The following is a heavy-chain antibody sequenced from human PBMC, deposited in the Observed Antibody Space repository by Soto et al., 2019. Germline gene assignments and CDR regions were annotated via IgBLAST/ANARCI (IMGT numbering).Heavy chain of an antibody. CDR1: GFTFSSYA. Sequence: GSLRLSCAASGFTFSSYAMSWVRQAPGKGLEWVSAISGSGGSTYYADSVKGRFTISRDNSKNTPYLQMNSLRAEDTAVYYCTKDRSYYDTGGYSDYWGQGTLVTVSS. D-gene: IGHD3-22*01. CDR2: ISGSGGST. V-gene: IGHV3-23*01. J-gene: IGHJ4*02. CDR3: TKDRSYYDTGGYSDY.